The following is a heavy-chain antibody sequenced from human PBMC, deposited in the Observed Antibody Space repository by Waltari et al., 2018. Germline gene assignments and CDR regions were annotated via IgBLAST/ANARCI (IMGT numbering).Heavy chain of an antibody. D-gene: IGHD4-17*01. V-gene: IGHV3-7*01. CDR3: ARHGDFCFDY. J-gene: IGHJ4*02. Sequence: YWMGWVRQAPGKGLEWVANIKKDASTKYYVDSVKGRFTISRDNAKNSLYLEMNSLTAEDTAVYYCARHGDFCFDYWGQGILVTVSS. CDR2: IKKDASTK. CDR1: YW.